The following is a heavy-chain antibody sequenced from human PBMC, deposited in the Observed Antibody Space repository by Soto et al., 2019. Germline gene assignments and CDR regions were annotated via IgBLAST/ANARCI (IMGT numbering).Heavy chain of an antibody. D-gene: IGHD2-21*02. CDR2: ISGSGGST. Sequence: GGSLRLSCAASGFTFSSYAMSWVRQAPGKGLEWVSAISGSGGSTYYADSVKGRFTISRDNSKYTLYLQMNSLRAEDTAVYYCAKGQGDLRVTPLGYYYYYMDVWGKGTTVTVSS. V-gene: IGHV3-23*01. CDR1: GFTFSSYA. CDR3: AKGQGDLRVTPLGYYYYYMDV. J-gene: IGHJ6*03.